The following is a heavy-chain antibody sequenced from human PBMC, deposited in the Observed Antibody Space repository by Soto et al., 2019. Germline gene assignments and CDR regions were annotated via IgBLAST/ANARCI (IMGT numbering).Heavy chain of an antibody. Sequence: GGSLRLSCAASGFTFSSYGMHWVRQAPGKGLEWVAVISYDGSNKYYADSVKGRFTISRDNSKNTLYLQMNSLRAEDTAVYYCARDRSLGYCISTSCYPGMDVWGQGTTVTVSS. CDR2: ISYDGSNK. CDR1: GFTFSSYG. V-gene: IGHV3-30*03. CDR3: ARDRSLGYCISTSCYPGMDV. J-gene: IGHJ6*02. D-gene: IGHD2-2*01.